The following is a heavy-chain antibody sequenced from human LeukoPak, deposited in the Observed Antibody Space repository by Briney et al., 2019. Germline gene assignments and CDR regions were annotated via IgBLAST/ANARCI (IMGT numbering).Heavy chain of an antibody. CDR3: AKGYSSAWYYFDC. CDR1: GFTFSSYD. CDR2: ISGSGGST. V-gene: IGHV3-23*01. J-gene: IGHJ4*02. Sequence: GGSLRLSCAASGFTFSSYDMSWVRQAPGKGLEWVSAISGSGGSTNYAGSVKGRFTISRDNSENTLYLQLNSLRAEDTALYYCAKGYSSAWYYFDCWGQGTLVTVSS. D-gene: IGHD6-19*01.